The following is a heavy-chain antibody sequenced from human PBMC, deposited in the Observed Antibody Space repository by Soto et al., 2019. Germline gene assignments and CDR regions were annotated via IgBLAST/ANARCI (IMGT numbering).Heavy chain of an antibody. V-gene: IGHV4-59*01. D-gene: IGHD3-9*01. CDR3: ARDLGYYDILTGNYYYYGMDV. Sequence: QVQLQESGPGLVKPSETLSLTCTVSGGSISSYYWSWIRQPPGKGLEWIGYIYYSGSTNYNPSLKSRVTISVDTSKNQFSLKLSSVTAADTAVYYCARDLGYYDILTGNYYYYGMDVWGQGTTVTVSS. CDR1: GGSISSYY. J-gene: IGHJ6*02. CDR2: IYYSGST.